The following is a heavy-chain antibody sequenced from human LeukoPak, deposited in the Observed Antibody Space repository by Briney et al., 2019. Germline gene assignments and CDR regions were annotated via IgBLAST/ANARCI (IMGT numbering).Heavy chain of an antibody. CDR2: ISGSGLRT. CDR1: GFIFTNYA. D-gene: IGHD6-19*01. V-gene: IGHV3-23*01. CDR3: ARGWMVKYYFDY. J-gene: IGHJ4*02. Sequence: PGGSLRLCCAASGFIFTNYAMAWVRHTPGKGLGWVSAISGSGLRTNYADSARGRFTISRDNSKNTVDLQMDSLRAEDTAIYYCARGWMVKYYFDYWGQGTLVTVSS.